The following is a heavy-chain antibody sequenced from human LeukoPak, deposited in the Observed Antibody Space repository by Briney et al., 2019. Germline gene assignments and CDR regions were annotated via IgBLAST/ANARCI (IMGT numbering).Heavy chain of an antibody. CDR1: GGTFSSYP. V-gene: IGHV1-69*13. CDR2: IIPMFGTT. Sequence: SVKVSCKASGGTFSSYPISWVRQAPGQGLAWMGGIIPMFGTTNYALKFQGRFAITADESTSTAYMELSSLKSEDTAVYYCARVTQRDSNLYGMDVWGQGTTVTVSS. J-gene: IGHJ6*02. D-gene: IGHD4-11*01. CDR3: ARVTQRDSNLYGMDV.